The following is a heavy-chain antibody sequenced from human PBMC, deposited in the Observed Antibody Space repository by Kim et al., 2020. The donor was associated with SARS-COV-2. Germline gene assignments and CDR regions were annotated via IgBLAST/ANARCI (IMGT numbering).Heavy chain of an antibody. Sequence: YSGRTYYNPSLKRRVTISVDTSKNQFSLKLSSVTAADTAVYYCASGQWLVPLDYWGQGTLVTVSS. CDR3: ASGQWLVPLDY. V-gene: IGHV4-39*01. J-gene: IGHJ4*02. CDR2: YSGRT. D-gene: IGHD6-19*01.